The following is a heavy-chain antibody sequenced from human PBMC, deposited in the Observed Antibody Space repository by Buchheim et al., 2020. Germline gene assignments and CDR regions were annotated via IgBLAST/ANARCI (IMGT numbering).Heavy chain of an antibody. D-gene: IGHD3-10*01. CDR3: ARVTYGSAKNYYYGMDV. J-gene: IGHJ6*02. V-gene: IGHV4-30-4*01. CDR1: GGSISSGDYY. Sequence: QVQLQQWGAGLLKPSETLSLTCTVSGGSISSGDYYWSWIRQPPGKGLEWIGYIYYSGSTYYNPSLKSRVTISVDTSKNQFSLKLSSVTAADTAVYYCARVTYGSAKNYYYGMDVWGQGTT. CDR2: IYYSGST.